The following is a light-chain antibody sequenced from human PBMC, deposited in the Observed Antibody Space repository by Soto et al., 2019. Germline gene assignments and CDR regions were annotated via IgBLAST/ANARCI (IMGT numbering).Light chain of an antibody. J-gene: IGKJ1*01. Sequence: IVMTQYPAPLSVSSGEKATLSCRARQNIYYNVAWYQHRPGQAPRLLIYRASTRATGVPARFSGSGSGTEFTLTISSLQSEDFTVYSCLQYHNLWAFGQGTKVDIK. CDR2: RAS. CDR1: QNIYYN. CDR3: LQYHNLWA. V-gene: IGKV3-15*01.